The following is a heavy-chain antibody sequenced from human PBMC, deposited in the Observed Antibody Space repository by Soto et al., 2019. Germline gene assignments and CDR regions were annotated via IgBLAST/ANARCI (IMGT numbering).Heavy chain of an antibody. V-gene: IGHV3-30*18. CDR2: MSYDGSNE. Sequence: QVQLVESGGGVVQPGRSLTLSCAASGFTFSHYAMHWVRQAPGKGLEWVALMSYDGSNEYYADSVKGRFTISRDNSKNTLYLQMNCLRAEDTAVYYCAKDGSHNFDYWGQGTLVTVSS. J-gene: IGHJ4*02. D-gene: IGHD1-26*01. CDR3: AKDGSHNFDY. CDR1: GFTFSHYA.